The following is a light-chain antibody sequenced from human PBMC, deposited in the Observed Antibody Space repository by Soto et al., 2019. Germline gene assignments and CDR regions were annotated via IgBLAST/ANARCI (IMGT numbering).Light chain of an antibody. CDR1: QSVSRSY. CDR2: GAS. CDR3: HEYGSSPLT. V-gene: IGKV3-20*01. Sequence: EIVLTQSPGTLSLSPGERATLSCRASQSVSRSYLAWYQQKPGQAPRLLIYGASSRASGIPDRFGGSASGTAFTLPMSRLAPSVSAACFWHEYGSSPLTFGGGSKVEIK. J-gene: IGKJ4*01.